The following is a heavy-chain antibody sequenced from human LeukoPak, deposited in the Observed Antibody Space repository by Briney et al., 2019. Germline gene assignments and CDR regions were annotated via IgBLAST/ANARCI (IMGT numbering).Heavy chain of an antibody. J-gene: IGHJ4*02. V-gene: IGHV3-11*04. CDR1: GFTFSDYF. D-gene: IGHD6-19*01. CDR2: ISGSGSNK. CDR3: ATSQSSVAGTVGD. Sequence: GGSLRLSCAVSGFTFSDYFMTWIRQAPGKGLEWVSYISGSGSNKYYADSVKGRFTISRDNAKNSLYLQMNSLRVEDTAVYYCATSQSSVAGTVGDWGQGTLVTVSS.